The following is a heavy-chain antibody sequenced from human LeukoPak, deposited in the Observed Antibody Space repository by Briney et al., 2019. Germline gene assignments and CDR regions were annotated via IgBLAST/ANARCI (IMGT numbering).Heavy chain of an antibody. CDR2: ISGSDSST. V-gene: IGHV3-23*01. J-gene: IGHJ4*02. CDR3: AKSRSSNSWSALNY. D-gene: IGHD6-13*01. CDR1: GFTFSSYA. Sequence: PGGSLRLSCAASGFTFSSYAMSWVGQTPGKGLEWVSVISGSDSSTYYADSVRGRFTISRDNSENTLYLQMNSLRAEDTAVYYCAKSRSSNSWSALNYWGQGTLVTVSS.